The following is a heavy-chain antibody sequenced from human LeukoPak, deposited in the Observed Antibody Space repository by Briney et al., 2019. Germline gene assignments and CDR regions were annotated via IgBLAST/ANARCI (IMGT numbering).Heavy chain of an antibody. V-gene: IGHV4-30-4*08. Sequence: SETLSLTCTVSGGSISSYYWSWIRQPPGKGLEWIGYIYYSGSTYYNPSLKSRVTISVDTSKNQFSLKLSSVTAADTAVYYCARGEYGESEDAFDIWGQGTMVTVSS. CDR2: IYYSGST. CDR1: GGSISSYY. J-gene: IGHJ3*02. D-gene: IGHD4-17*01. CDR3: ARGEYGESEDAFDI.